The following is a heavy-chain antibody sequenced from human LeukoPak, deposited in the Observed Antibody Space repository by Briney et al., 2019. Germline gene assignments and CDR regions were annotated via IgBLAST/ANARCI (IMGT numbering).Heavy chain of an antibody. D-gene: IGHD3-10*01. CDR3: ARGPYGSGSYSYLPFDN. CDR1: GGTFSSYA. V-gene: IGHV1-69*13. J-gene: IGHJ4*02. CDR2: IIPIFGTA. Sequence: SVKVSCKASGGTFSSYAISWVRQAPGQGLEWMGGIIPIFGTANYAQKFQGRVTITADESTITAYMELSSLRSEDTAVYYCARGPYGSGSYSYLPFDNWGQGTLVTVSS.